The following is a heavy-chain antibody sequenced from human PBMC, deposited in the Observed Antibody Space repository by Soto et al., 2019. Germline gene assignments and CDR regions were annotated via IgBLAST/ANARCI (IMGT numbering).Heavy chain of an antibody. Sequence: GGSLRLSCAASGFTFSDHYMDWVRQAPGKGLEWVGRTRNKANSYTTEYAASVKGRFTISRDDSKNSLYLQMNSLKTEDTAVYYCARGGYCSGGSCRDIYYSYGMDVWGQGTTVTASS. CDR2: TRNKANSYTT. CDR1: GFTFSDHY. J-gene: IGHJ6*02. D-gene: IGHD2-15*01. V-gene: IGHV3-72*01. CDR3: ARGGYCSGGSCRDIYYSYGMDV.